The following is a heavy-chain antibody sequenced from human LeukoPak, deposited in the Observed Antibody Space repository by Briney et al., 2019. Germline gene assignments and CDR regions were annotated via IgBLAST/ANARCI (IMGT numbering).Heavy chain of an antibody. Sequence: PSETLSLTCTVAGGSISSSSSYWGWIRQPPGKGLEWIACIYYSGSTYYNPSLKSRVTISVDTSENKFSLNLTSVTAADTAVYYCARQGGEGTSWYRGTMNCFDHWGQGTLVTVSS. CDR2: IYYSGST. CDR1: GGSISSSSSY. J-gene: IGHJ4*02. D-gene: IGHD6-13*01. CDR3: ARQGGEGTSWYRGTMNCFDH. V-gene: IGHV4-39*01.